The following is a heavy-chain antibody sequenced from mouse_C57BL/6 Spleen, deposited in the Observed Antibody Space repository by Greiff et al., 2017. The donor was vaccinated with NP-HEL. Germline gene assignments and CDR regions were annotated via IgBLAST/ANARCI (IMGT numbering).Heavy chain of an antibody. CDR3: ARDQTVVAPYAMDY. D-gene: IGHD1-1*01. CDR2: ISYDGSN. J-gene: IGHJ4*01. Sequence: EVKLQESGPGLVKPSQSLSLTCSVTGYSITSGYYWNWIRQFPGNKLEWMGYISYDGSNNYNPSLKNRISITRDTSKNQCFLKLTSVTTEDTATYYCARDQTVVAPYAMDYWGQGTSVTVSS. V-gene: IGHV3-6*01. CDR1: GYSITSGYY.